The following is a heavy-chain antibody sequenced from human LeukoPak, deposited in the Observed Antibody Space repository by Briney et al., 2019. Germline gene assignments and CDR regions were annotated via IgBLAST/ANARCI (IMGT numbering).Heavy chain of an antibody. Sequence: GGSLRLSCAASGFSFITYAIHWVRQAPGKGLEYVSGISSDGGSTYYANSVKGRFTISRDNSKKTLFLQMGSLRAEDMAVYYCARVSGGEGYNDYFDSWGQGTLVTVSS. V-gene: IGHV3-64*01. CDR2: ISSDGGST. CDR1: GFSFITYA. D-gene: IGHD5-24*01. CDR3: ARVSGGEGYNDYFDS. J-gene: IGHJ4*02.